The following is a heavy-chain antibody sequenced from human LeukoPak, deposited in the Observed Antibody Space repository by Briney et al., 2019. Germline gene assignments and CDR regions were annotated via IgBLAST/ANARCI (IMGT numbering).Heavy chain of an antibody. CDR1: GFTFSNAW. V-gene: IGHV3-15*01. CDR2: IKSKTDGGTT. J-gene: IGHJ4*02. CDR3: TTEVRATVITDY. D-gene: IGHD4-23*01. Sequence: GGSLRLSCAASGFTFSNAWMSWVRQAPGKGLEWVGRIKSKTDGGTTDYAAPVKGRFTISRDDSKNTLYLQMNSPKTEDTAVYYCTTEVRATVITDYWGQGTLVTVSS.